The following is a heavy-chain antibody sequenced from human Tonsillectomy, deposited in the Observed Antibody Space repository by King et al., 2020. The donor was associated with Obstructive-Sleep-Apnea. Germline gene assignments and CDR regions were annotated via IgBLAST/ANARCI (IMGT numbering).Heavy chain of an antibody. CDR3: ARDSGDR. CDR2: IYHIGST. J-gene: IGHJ5*02. CDR1: GYSISSGYY. Sequence: VQLQESGPGLVKPSETLSLTCTVSGYSISSGYYWGWIRQPPGKGLEWIGSIYHIGSTYYNPSLKSRVTISVDTSKNQFSLRLTSVTVADTAVYYCARDSGDRWGQGTLVTVSS. D-gene: IGHD1-26*01. V-gene: IGHV4-38-2*02.